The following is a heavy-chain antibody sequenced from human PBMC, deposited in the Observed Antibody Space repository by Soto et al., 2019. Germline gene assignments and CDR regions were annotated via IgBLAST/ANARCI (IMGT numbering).Heavy chain of an antibody. V-gene: IGHV1-3*01. D-gene: IGHD1-26*01. Sequence: QVQFVQSGAEVKKPGASVKVSCKASGYTFTNYAMHWVRQAPGQRLERMGWINAGNGNTKYSQNFQGRVTITRDTSASTAYMELSSLRSEDTAVYYCARVIVGGALLDYWGQGTLVTVSS. CDR2: INAGNGNT. J-gene: IGHJ4*02. CDR3: ARVIVGGALLDY. CDR1: GYTFTNYA.